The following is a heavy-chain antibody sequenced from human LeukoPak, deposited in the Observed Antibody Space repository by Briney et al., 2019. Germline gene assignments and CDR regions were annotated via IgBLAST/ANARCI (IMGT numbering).Heavy chain of an antibody. CDR1: GGSLSSGDYY. Sequence: SETLSLTCTVSGGSLSSGDYYWTWIRQPPGKGLERIGYIHYSGRTYYNPSLKSRVTMSADTSKKQFFLKLSSVTAADTAVYYCARDCGDCTTVSPAHWFDPWGQGILVTVSS. V-gene: IGHV4-30-4*01. CDR2: IHYSGRT. D-gene: IGHD2-21*02. J-gene: IGHJ5*02. CDR3: ARDCGDCTTVSPAHWFDP.